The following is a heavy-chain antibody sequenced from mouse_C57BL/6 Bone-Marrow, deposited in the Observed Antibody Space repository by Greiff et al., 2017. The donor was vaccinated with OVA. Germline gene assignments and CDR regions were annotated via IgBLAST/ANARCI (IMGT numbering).Heavy chain of an antibody. D-gene: IGHD2-3*01. CDR2: ISDGGSYT. J-gene: IGHJ2*01. V-gene: IGHV5-4*03. CDR3: ARVYDGCRHDFDY. CDR1: GFTFTSYA. Sequence: DVKLVESGAGLVKPGGSLTLSCAASGFTFTSYAMSWVRQTPGKRLEWVGTISDGGSYTYYPDNVKGRFTISRDTANNNLYLQMSHLKSEDTATDDCARVYDGCRHDFDYWGQGTTLTVSS.